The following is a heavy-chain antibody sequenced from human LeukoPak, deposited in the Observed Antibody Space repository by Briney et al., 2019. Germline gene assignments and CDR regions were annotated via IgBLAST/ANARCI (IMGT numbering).Heavy chain of an antibody. CDR3: ARSYDILTGYLNWFDP. V-gene: IGHV5-51*01. Sequence: GESLKISCKGSGYSFTSYWIGWVRQMPGKGLEWMGIIYPGGSDTRYSPSFQGQVTISADKSISTAYLQWSSLKASDTAMYYCARSYDILTGYLNWFDPWGQGTLVTVSS. CDR1: GYSFTSYW. D-gene: IGHD3-9*01. CDR2: IYPGGSDT. J-gene: IGHJ5*02.